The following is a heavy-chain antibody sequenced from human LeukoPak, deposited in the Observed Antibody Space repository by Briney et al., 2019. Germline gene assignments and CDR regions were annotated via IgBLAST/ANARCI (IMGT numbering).Heavy chain of an antibody. D-gene: IGHD3-22*01. CDR2: MNPNSGNT. CDR3: ARGGYDSSGLPEYYFDY. V-gene: IGHV1-8*01. Sequence: ASVKVSCKASGYTFTSYDINRVRQATGQGLEWMGWMNPNSGNTGYAQKFQGRVTMTRNTSISTAYMELSSLRSEDTAVYYCARGGYDSSGLPEYYFDYWGQGTLVTVSS. CDR1: GYTFTSYD. J-gene: IGHJ4*02.